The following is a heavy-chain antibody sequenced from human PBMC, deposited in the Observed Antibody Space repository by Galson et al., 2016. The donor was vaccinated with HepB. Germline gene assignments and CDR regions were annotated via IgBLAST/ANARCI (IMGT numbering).Heavy chain of an antibody. CDR2: IWFDGRDA. CDR3: ARDLWGDCRTTTCSHLDS. J-gene: IGHJ4*02. CDR1: GFTFSRFG. Sequence: SLRLSCAASGFTFSRFGMHWVRQAPGKGLESVAVIWFDGRDAYYGDSVKGRLPISKDNSNNMLYLQMNSLRVEDTAVYYCARDLWGDCRTTTCSHLDSWGQGTLVTVSS. V-gene: IGHV3-33*01. D-gene: IGHD1-14*01.